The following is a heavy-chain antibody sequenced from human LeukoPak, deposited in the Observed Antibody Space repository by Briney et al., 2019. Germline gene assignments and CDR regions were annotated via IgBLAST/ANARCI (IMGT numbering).Heavy chain of an antibody. D-gene: IGHD1-26*01. CDR2: ISSSSSYI. Sequence: GGSLRLSCAASGFTFSSYSMNWVRQAPGKGLEWVSSISSSSSYIYCADSVKGRFTISRDNAKNSLYLQMNSLRDEDTAVYYCARDHAHRWVPSGSYIGCWGQGTLVTVSS. V-gene: IGHV3-21*01. J-gene: IGHJ4*02. CDR1: GFTFSSYS. CDR3: ARDHAHRWVPSGSYIGC.